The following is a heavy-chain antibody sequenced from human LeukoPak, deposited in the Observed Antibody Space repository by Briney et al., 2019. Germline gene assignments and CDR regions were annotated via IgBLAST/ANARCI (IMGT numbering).Heavy chain of an antibody. D-gene: IGHD3-9*01. CDR3: ARGYYDILTGYSPSGY. CDR2: IYPGDSDT. Sequence: GESLKISCKGSGYSFTSYWIGWVRQMPGKSLEWMGIIYPGDSDTRYSPSFQGQVTISADKPISTAYLQWSSLKASDTAMYYCARGYYDILTGYSPSGYWGQGTLVTVSS. J-gene: IGHJ4*02. CDR1: GYSFTSYW. V-gene: IGHV5-51*01.